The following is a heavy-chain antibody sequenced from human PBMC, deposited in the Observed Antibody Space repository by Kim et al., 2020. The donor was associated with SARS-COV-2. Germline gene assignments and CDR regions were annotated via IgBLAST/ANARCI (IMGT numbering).Heavy chain of an antibody. Sequence: ASVKVSCKASGYTFTSYAMHWVRQAPGQRLEWMGWINAGNGNTKYSQKFQGRVTITRDTSASTAYMELSSLRSEDTAVYYCARASSSGWYVYFDYWGQGTLVTVSS. V-gene: IGHV1-3*01. CDR1: GYTFTSYA. J-gene: IGHJ4*02. CDR3: ARASSSGWYVYFDY. D-gene: IGHD6-19*01. CDR2: INAGNGNT.